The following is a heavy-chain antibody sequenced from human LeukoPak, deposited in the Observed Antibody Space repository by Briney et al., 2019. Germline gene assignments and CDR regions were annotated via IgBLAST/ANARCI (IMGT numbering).Heavy chain of an antibody. CDR3: VREGTGVLRYLAY. Sequence: GGSLRLSCAASGLTFSGSAMHWVRQAPGKGLEWVSGISGSGDTSYFADSVKGRFSISRDNAKNSLFLQMNSLRVEDTAVYFCVREGTGVLRYLAYWGQGSLVTVSS. J-gene: IGHJ4*02. V-gene: IGHV3-62*04. CDR2: ISGSGDTS. CDR1: GLTFSGSA. D-gene: IGHD3-9*01.